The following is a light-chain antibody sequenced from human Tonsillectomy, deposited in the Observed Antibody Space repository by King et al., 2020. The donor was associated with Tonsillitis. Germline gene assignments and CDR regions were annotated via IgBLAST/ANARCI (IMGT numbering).Light chain of an antibody. CDR2: S. V-gene: IGKV1-5*03. J-gene: IGKJ1*01. CDR3: QQGSSVWT. Sequence: STLESGVPSRFSGSGSWTEFTLAISSLQPEDFATYYCQQGSSVWTFGQGTKV.